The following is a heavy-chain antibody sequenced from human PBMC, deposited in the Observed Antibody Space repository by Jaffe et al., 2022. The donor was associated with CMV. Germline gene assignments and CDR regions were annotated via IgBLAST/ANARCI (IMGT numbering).Heavy chain of an antibody. CDR1: GGSFSGYY. V-gene: IGHV4-34*01. Sequence: QVQLQQWGAGLLKPSETLSLTCAVYGGSFSGYYWSWIRQPPGKGLEWIGEINHSGSTNYNPSLKSRVTISVDTSKNQFSLKLSSVTAADTAVYYCARGRGSETAMVGFDYWGQGTLVTVSS. CDR3: ARGRGSETAMVGFDY. CDR2: INHSGST. D-gene: IGHD5-18*01. J-gene: IGHJ4*02.